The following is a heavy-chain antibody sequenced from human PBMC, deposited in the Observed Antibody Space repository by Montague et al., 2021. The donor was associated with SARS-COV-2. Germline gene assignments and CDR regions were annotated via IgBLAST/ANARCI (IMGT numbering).Heavy chain of an antibody. V-gene: IGHV6-1*01. CDR2: TCYRSEWYF. CDR3: ARYSYSGTYFGLNDAFDI. D-gene: IGHD1-26*01. CDR1: GESVSSNNAA. Sequence: CAISGESVSSNNAAWNWIRQSPSRGLEWLGRTCYRSEWYFDYVISLRGRITINPDTSKNQFSLQLDSVTLDDTAVYYCARYSYSGTYFGLNDAFDIWGQGTLVTVSS. J-gene: IGHJ3*02.